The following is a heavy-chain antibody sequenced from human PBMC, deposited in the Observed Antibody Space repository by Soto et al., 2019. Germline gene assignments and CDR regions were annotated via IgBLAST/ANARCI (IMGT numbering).Heavy chain of an antibody. CDR3: ARWAGTTSWYYYYYMDV. CDR1: GGSIRSYY. J-gene: IGHJ6*03. V-gene: IGHV4-59*01. Sequence: SETLSLTCTLPGGSIRSYYWSWIRQPPGQGLEWIGYIYYSGSTNYNPSLKSRVTISVDTSKNQFSLKLSSVTAADTAVYYCARWAGTTSWYYYYYMDVWGKGTTVTVSS. D-gene: IGHD1-7*01. CDR2: IYYSGST.